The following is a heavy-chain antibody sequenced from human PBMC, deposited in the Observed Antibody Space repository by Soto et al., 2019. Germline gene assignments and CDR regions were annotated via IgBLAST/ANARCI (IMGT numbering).Heavy chain of an antibody. Sequence: ASVKVSCKASGYTFTSYGIHWVRQAPGQRLEWMGWINAANGDTKYSPKFQGRVTITRDTSASTAYMELSSLRSEDTAVYYSVRTHVSGTGIDWFNPCGQGTLGTVST. CDR1: GYTFTSYG. CDR3: VRTHVSGTGIDWFNP. V-gene: IGHV1-3*01. J-gene: IGHJ5*02. D-gene: IGHD1-1*01. CDR2: INAANGDT.